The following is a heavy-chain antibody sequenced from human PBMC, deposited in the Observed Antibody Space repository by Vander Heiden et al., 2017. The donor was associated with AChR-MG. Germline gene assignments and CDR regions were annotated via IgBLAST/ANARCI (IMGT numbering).Heavy chain of an antibody. J-gene: IGHJ4*02. CDR2: IYYRGST. D-gene: IGHD1-26*01. CDR3: ARVAWEGRSPDY. Sequence: QVQLQASGPGLVKPSQTLSLTCTVSGGSISSGDYYWSWIRQPPGKGLEWIGYIYYRGSTYYNPSLKSRVTISVYTSKNQFSLKLSSVTAAYTAVYYCARVAWEGRSPDYWGQGTLVTVSS. CDR1: GGSISSGDYY. V-gene: IGHV4-30-4*08.